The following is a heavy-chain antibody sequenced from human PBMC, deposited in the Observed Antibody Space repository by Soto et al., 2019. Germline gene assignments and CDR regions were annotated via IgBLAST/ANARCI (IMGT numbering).Heavy chain of an antibody. Sequence: GGSLRLSCADSGFTFSSYAMSWVRQAPGKGLEWVSAIGASGAGTYYAEYVKGRFTISRDNCKKTLYLQMNSLRAEDTAVYDCALRKTGSYLDYWGQGTLGTVAS. CDR1: GFTFSSYA. CDR2: IGASGAGT. D-gene: IGHD1-26*01. CDR3: ALRKTGSYLDY. J-gene: IGHJ4*02. V-gene: IGHV3-23*01.